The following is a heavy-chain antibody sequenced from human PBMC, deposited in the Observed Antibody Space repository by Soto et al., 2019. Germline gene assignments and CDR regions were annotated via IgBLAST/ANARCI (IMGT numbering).Heavy chain of an antibody. CDR3: AYLPCSGGSCYWFSFSGMDV. V-gene: IGHV2-5*02. D-gene: IGHD2-15*01. CDR2: IYWADDK. Sequence: QITLKESGPTLVKPTQTLTLTCTFSGFSLSTSGVGVAWIRQPPGKALEWLALIYWADDKRYRPSLESRLTLTKDTSKNQVVLTKTNMDSGDTATYYCAYLPCSGGSCYWFSFSGMDVWGQGTTVTVSS. J-gene: IGHJ6*02. CDR1: GFSLSTSGVG.